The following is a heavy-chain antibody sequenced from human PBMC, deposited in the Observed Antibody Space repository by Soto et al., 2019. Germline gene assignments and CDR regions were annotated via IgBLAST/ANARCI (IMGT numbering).Heavy chain of an antibody. D-gene: IGHD6-13*01. Sequence: ASVKVSCKASGYTFGQYGITWVRQAPGQGLEWMGWISPYNDNTKYAERLQGRVSMTIDTSTSTAYMELRTLTSDDTAMYYCARDRIAAGDTPYYFDHWGQGALVTVSS. CDR2: ISPYNDNT. J-gene: IGHJ4*02. V-gene: IGHV1-18*01. CDR3: ARDRIAAGDTPYYFDH. CDR1: GYTFGQYG.